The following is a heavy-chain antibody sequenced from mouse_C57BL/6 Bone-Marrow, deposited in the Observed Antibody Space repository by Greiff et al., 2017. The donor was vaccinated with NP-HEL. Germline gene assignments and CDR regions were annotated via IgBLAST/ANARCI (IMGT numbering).Heavy chain of an antibody. CDR2: ILPGSGST. V-gene: IGHV1-9*01. CDR3: AREFYYGSSFWYVDD. Sequence: QVQLKQSGAELMKPGASVKLSCKATGYTFTGYWIEWVKQRPGHGLEWIGEILPGSGSTNYNEKFKGKATFTVDKSSNTAYMQLSSLTTEDSAIYYCAREFYYGSSFWYVDDWGTGTPVTVS. J-gene: IGHJ1*03. CDR1: GYTFTGYW. D-gene: IGHD1-1*01.